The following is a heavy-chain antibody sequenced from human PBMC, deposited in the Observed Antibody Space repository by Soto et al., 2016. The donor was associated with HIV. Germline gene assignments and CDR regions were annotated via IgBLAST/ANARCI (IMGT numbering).Heavy chain of an antibody. Sequence: QVQLQESGPGLVRPSETLSLTCTVSGGSISTYYWSWIRQTPGKGLEWIGDIYYSGSTNYNYSLRSRVTISVDTSNNQFSLKLSSVTAADTAVYYCARRNMVAAVYWYFDLVGPWHPGHCLL. CDR1: GGSISTYY. V-gene: IGHV4-59*01. CDR3: ARRNMVAAVYWYFDL. D-gene: IGHD2-15*01. CDR2: IYYSGST. J-gene: IGHJ2*01.